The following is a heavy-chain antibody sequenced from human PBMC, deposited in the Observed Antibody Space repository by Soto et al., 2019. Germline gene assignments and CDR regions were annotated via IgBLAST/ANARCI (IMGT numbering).Heavy chain of an antibody. CDR1: GFTFTSFS. V-gene: IGHV3-48*02. Sequence: GGSLRHPFAAPGFTFTSFSSNWVRQGPGKGLEWVSYISSSSSTIYYADSVKGRFTISRDNAKNSLYLQMNSLRDEDTAVYYCAREEAAAGTYFDYWGQGTLVTVSS. CDR3: AREEAAAGTYFDY. CDR2: ISSSSSTI. J-gene: IGHJ4*02. D-gene: IGHD6-13*01.